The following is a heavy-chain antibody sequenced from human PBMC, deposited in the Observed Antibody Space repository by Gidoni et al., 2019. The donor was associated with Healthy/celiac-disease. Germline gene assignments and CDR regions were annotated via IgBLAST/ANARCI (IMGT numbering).Heavy chain of an antibody. V-gene: IGHV1-69*01. CDR2: IIPIFGTA. CDR3: ASLYGDSDYYYYYMDV. D-gene: IGHD4-17*01. CDR1: GGTFSSYA. Sequence: QVQMVQSGAAVKKPGSSVKGSCKASGGTFSSYAISWVRHAPGQGLEWMGGIIPIFGTANYAQKFQGRVTITADESTSTAYMELSSLRSEDTAVYYCASLYGDSDYYYYYMDVWGKGTTVTVSS. J-gene: IGHJ6*03.